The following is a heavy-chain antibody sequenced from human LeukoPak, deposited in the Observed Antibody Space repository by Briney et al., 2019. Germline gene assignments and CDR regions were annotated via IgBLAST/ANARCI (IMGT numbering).Heavy chain of an antibody. Sequence: PSETLSLTCAVSGGSISPYYWSWIRQPAGKGLEWIGRIYTSGSTNYNPSLKSRVTMSVDASKNQFSLKLSPVTAADTAVYYCARGASGYYQFDYWGQGTLVTVSS. J-gene: IGHJ4*02. V-gene: IGHV4-4*07. CDR3: ARGASGYYQFDY. CDR2: IYTSGST. D-gene: IGHD3-22*01. CDR1: GGSISPYY.